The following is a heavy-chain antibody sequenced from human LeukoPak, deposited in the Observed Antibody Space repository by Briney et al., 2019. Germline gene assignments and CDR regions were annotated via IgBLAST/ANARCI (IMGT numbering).Heavy chain of an antibody. CDR3: ARTTYYYDSSGYYPLRY. D-gene: IGHD3-22*01. J-gene: IGHJ4*02. Sequence: ASVKVSCKASGYTFTSYGISWVRQAPGQGLEWMGWISAYNGNTNYAQKLQGRGTMTTDTSTSTAYMELRSLRSDDTAVYYCARTTYYYDSSGYYPLRYWGQGTLVTVSS. CDR2: ISAYNGNT. V-gene: IGHV1-18*01. CDR1: GYTFTSYG.